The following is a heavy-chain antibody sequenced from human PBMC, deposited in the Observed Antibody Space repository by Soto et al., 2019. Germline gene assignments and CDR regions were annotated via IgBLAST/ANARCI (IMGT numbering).Heavy chain of an antibody. D-gene: IGHD3-9*01. V-gene: IGHV4-59*01. CDR3: ARDRTTFSDSRYYFYAMDV. CDR2: IHDSGNT. J-gene: IGHJ6*02. Sequence: SDTLSLTCTVSGGYIRPYFWSWIRQPPGKGLEWIGYIHDSGNTRYNPSLKSRVTISVDTSKNQFSLNLSSVTAADTAVYYCARDRTTFSDSRYYFYAMDVWGPGTTVT. CDR1: GGYIRPYF.